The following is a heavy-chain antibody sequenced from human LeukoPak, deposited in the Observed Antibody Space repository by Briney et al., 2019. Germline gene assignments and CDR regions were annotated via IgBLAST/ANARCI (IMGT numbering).Heavy chain of an antibody. D-gene: IGHD6-6*01. J-gene: IGHJ4*02. V-gene: IGHV3-21*01. CDR2: MSSSSSNI. CDR1: GFTFSSYS. CDR3: ARGGAARPDY. Sequence: GGSLRLSCAASGFTFSSYSMNWVRQAPGKGLEWVSSMSSSSSNINYADSVRGRFTISRDNAKNSLYLHMDSLRVEDMAVYYCARGGAARPDYWGQGTLVIVSS.